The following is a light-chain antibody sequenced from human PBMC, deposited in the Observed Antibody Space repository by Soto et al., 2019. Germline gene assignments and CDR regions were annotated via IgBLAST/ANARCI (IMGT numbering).Light chain of an antibody. CDR3: AAWDDSLNGVV. Sequence: QPVLTQTPSASGTPGQKVTMSCSGSNSNIGTNTVNWYQQLPGTAPKLLIYSDNQRPSGVPDRFSGSKSGTSASLAISGLQSEDEADYYCAAWDDSLNGVVFGGGTQLTVL. CDR2: SDN. J-gene: IGLJ7*01. CDR1: NSNIGTNT. V-gene: IGLV1-44*01.